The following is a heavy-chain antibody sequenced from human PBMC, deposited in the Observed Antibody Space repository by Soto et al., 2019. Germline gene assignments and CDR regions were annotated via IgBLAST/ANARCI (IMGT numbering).Heavy chain of an antibody. CDR3: ARLGHPSSWFDY. V-gene: IGHV4-59*08. CDR2: IYYSGRT. CDR1: ADSINSYY. J-gene: IGHJ4*02. Sequence: QVQLQESGPGLVKPSETLSLTCTVSADSINSYYWSWIRQPPGKGLEWIGNIYYSGRTNYNPSLKSRVTISVDTSKNQFSLNLSSVTAADTAVYSCARLGHPSSWFDYWGQGTLVTVSS. D-gene: IGHD6-13*01.